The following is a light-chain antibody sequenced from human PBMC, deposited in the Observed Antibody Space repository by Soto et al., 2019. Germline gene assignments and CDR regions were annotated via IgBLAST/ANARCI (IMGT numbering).Light chain of an antibody. Sequence: EIVLTQSPGTLSLSPGERATLSCRASQSVHKGYLSWYQQKPGQAPRLLIYGASSRATGIPDRFSGGGSGTDFTLAISRLEPEEFAVYYCQQYGDSRTFGQGTKVEIK. CDR3: QQYGDSRT. V-gene: IGKV3-20*01. CDR2: GAS. CDR1: QSVHKGY. J-gene: IGKJ1*01.